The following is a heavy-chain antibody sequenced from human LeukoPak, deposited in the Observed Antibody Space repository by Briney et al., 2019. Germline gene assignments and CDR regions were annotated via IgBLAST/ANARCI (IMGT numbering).Heavy chain of an antibody. D-gene: IGHD1-14*01. CDR2: IYYSGST. CDR1: GGSISSYY. Sequence: SETLSLTCTVSGGSISSYYWSWIRQPPGKGLEWIGYIYYSGSTYYNPSLKSRVTMSVDTSKNQFSLKLSSVTAVDTAVYYCASLNPGYYFDYWGQGTLVTVSS. V-gene: IGHV4-59*04. CDR3: ASLNPGYYFDY. J-gene: IGHJ4*02.